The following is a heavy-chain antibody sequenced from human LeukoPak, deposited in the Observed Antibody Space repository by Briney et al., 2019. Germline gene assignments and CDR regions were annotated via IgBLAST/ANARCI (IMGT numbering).Heavy chain of an antibody. D-gene: IGHD3-22*01. J-gene: IGHJ4*02. CDR3: ARGGDYYDSSGPGD. V-gene: IGHV5-51*01. Sequence: GESLKISCKGSGYSFTSYWIGWVRQMPGKGLEWMGIIYPGDSDTRYSPSFQCQVTLSSDKSISTAYLQWIILKASDTAMCYCARGGDYYDSSGPGDWGQGTLVTVSS. CDR1: GYSFTSYW. CDR2: IYPGDSDT.